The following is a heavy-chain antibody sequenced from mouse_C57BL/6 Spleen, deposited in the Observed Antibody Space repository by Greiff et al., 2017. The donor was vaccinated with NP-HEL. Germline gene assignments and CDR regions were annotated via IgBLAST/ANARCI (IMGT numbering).Heavy chain of an antibody. CDR1: GYTFTSYW. CDR3: ARRHYGSRDYAMDY. V-gene: IGHV1-59*01. J-gene: IGHJ4*01. Sequence: QVQLQQPGAELVRPGTSVKLSCKASGYTFTSYWMHWVKQRPGQGLEWIGVIDPSDSYTNYNHKFKGKATLTVDTSSSTAYMQLSSLTSEDSAVYYCARRHYGSRDYAMDYWGQGTSVTVSS. CDR2: IDPSDSYT. D-gene: IGHD1-1*01.